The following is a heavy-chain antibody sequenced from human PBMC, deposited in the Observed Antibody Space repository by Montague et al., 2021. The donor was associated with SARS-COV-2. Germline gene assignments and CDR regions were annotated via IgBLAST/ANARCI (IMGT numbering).Heavy chain of an antibody. CDR2: IYYSGST. J-gene: IGHJ4*02. CDR3: ARHRRYDVVTYYPDF. CDR1: GGSISSYY. Sequence: SETLSLTCTASGGSISSYYWSWIRQPPGKGLEWIGYIYYSGSTNYNPSLQSRVTVSVDTSKNQFSLKLSSVTAADTAVYYCARHRRYDVVTYYPDFWGQGILVTVSS. V-gene: IGHV4-59*01. D-gene: IGHD3-9*01.